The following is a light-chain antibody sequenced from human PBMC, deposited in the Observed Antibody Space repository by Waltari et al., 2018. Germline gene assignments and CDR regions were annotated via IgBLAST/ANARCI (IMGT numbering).Light chain of an antibody. Sequence: DIQMTQSPSSLSASIGDRVTITCRASQSVTKYLNWYQQKSGQAPKLLVYDTSNLNNGDPPRFSGSGSETDFTLTISSLQPEDLATYYCQQSYTTPLTFGGGTKVGIK. CDR3: QQSYTTPLT. V-gene: IGKV1-39*01. CDR1: QSVTKY. CDR2: DTS. J-gene: IGKJ4*01.